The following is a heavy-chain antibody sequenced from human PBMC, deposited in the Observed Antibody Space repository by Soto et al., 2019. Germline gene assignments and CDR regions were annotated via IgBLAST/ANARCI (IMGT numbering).Heavy chain of an antibody. Sequence: GGSLRLSCAASGFTFSNYNMSWVRQAPGKGLEWVSAISGSGANTVYAESVRGRSTISRDNSKNTLYLQINSLRAEDTAVYYCAKGGLYTYGFYCWGQGTLVTVSS. CDR3: AKGGLYTYGFYC. D-gene: IGHD5-18*01. CDR1: GFTFSNYN. CDR2: ISGSGANT. J-gene: IGHJ4*02. V-gene: IGHV3-23*01.